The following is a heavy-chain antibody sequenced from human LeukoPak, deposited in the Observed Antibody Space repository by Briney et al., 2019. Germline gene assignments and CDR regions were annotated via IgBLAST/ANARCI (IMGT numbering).Heavy chain of an antibody. J-gene: IGHJ5*02. V-gene: IGHV5-51*01. CDR1: GYSFSSYW. CDR2: IYPGDSDT. Sequence: PGESLKISCKGSGYSFSSYWIGWVRQMPGKGLEWVGIIYPGDSDTRYSPSFQGQVTISADKSISTAYLQWSSLKASDTAMYYCARRIAAAGYNWFDPWGQGTLVTVSS. CDR3: ARRIAAAGYNWFDP. D-gene: IGHD6-13*01.